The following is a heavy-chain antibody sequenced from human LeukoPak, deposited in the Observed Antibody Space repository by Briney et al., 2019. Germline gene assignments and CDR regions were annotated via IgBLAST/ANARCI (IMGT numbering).Heavy chain of an antibody. D-gene: IGHD3-10*01. CDR2: IYCSGST. V-gene: IGHV4-39*07. CDR3: ASRNYYGAGRTPDY. CDR1: GGSISSSSYY. Sequence: PSETLSLTCTVSGGSISSSSYYWGWIRQPPGKGLEWIGSIYCSGSTYYNPSLKSRVTISVDTSKNQFSLKLSSVTAADTAVYYCASRNYYGAGRTPDYWGQGTLVTVSS. J-gene: IGHJ4*02.